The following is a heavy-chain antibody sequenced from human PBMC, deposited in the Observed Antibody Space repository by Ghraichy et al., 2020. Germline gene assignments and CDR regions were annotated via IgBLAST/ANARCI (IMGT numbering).Heavy chain of an antibody. D-gene: IGHD6-13*01. Sequence: GSLRLSCAASGFTFSSYWMSWVRQAPGKGLEWVANIKQDGSEKYYVDSVKGRFTISRDNAKNSLYLQMNSLRAEDTAVYYCARGGSSSQYYYYYMDVWGKGTTVTVSS. V-gene: IGHV3-7*01. CDR3: ARGGSSSQYYYYYMDV. CDR1: GFTFSSYW. J-gene: IGHJ6*03. CDR2: IKQDGSEK.